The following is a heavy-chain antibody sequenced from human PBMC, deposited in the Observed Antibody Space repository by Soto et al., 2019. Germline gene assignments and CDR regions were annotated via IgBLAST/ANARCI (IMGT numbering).Heavy chain of an antibody. D-gene: IGHD3-10*01. Sequence: EVQLVESGGGLVQPGGSVRLSCAASGFTFSSYWMHWVRQAPGKGLMWVARIHHDVSTTRYADSAKGRFTISRDNSKNTLYLQMSSLRVEETAVYYCARDNGDSYWGQGTLGTVSS. CDR3: ARDNGDSY. CDR2: IHHDVSTT. V-gene: IGHV3-74*01. CDR1: GFTFSSYW. J-gene: IGHJ4*01.